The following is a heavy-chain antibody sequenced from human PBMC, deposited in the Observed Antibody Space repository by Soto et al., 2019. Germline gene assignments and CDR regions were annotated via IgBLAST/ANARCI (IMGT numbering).Heavy chain of an antibody. CDR1: GFSFSDYS. J-gene: IGHJ4*02. V-gene: IGHV3-21*04. CDR3: AKRRGAGGHFDY. D-gene: IGHD2-15*01. Sequence: PGGSLRLSCTASGFSFSDYSFNWVRQAPGKGLEWVSSITHTGSTHYADSVRGRFTISRDNSKNTLSLQMNSLTAEDTAVYFCAKRRGAGGHFDYWGQGALVTVSS. CDR2: ITHTGST.